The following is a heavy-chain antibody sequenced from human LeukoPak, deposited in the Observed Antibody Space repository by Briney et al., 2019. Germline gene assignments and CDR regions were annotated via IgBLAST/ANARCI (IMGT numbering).Heavy chain of an antibody. Sequence: SETLSLTCTVSGGSISSYYWSWIRQPPGKGLEWIGYIYYSGSTNYNPSLKSRVTISVDTSKNQFSLKLSSVTAADTAVYYCARTVGQNWFDPWGQGTLVTVSS. J-gene: IGHJ5*02. CDR2: IYYSGST. CDR1: GGSISSYY. CDR3: ARTVGQNWFDP. V-gene: IGHV4-59*08. D-gene: IGHD4-17*01.